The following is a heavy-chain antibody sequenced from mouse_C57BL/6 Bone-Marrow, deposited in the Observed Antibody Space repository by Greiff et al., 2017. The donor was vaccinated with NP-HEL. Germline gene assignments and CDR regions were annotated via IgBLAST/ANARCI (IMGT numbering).Heavy chain of an antibody. Sequence: VQRVESGAELVRPGASVTLSCKASGYTFTDYEMHWVKQTPVHGLEWIGAIDPETGGTAYNQKFKGKAILTADKSSSTAYMELRSLTSEDSAVYYCTRRDYGSFYAMDYWGQGTSVTVSS. V-gene: IGHV1-15*01. CDR1: GYTFTDYE. CDR2: IDPETGGT. D-gene: IGHD1-1*01. CDR3: TRRDYGSFYAMDY. J-gene: IGHJ4*01.